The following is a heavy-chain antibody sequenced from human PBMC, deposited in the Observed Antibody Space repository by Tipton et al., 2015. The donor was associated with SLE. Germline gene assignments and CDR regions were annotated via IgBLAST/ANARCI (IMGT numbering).Heavy chain of an antibody. Sequence: SLRLSCAASGFTFSSYAMSWVRQAPGKGLEWVSAISGSGGSTYYADSVKGRFTISRDNAKNSLYLQMSSLRAEDTAVYYCAREVYSNYGSIFYFDCWGQGTLVTVSS. CDR1: GFTFSSYA. CDR3: AREVYSNYGSIFYFDC. CDR2: ISGSGGST. D-gene: IGHD4-11*01. V-gene: IGHV3-23*01. J-gene: IGHJ4*02.